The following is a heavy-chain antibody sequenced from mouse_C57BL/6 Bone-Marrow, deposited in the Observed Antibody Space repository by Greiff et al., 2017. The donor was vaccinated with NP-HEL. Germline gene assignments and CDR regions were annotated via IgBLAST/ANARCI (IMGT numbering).Heavy chain of an antibody. CDR1: GFTFCSYG. CDR3: TREGDSNYVPWFAY. V-gene: IGHV5-9-1*02. D-gene: IGHD2-5*01. Sequence: EVQLQQSGPELVKPGGSLKISCEASGFTFCSYGMNWVRQTPGQRLEWIAHICRAGGNIYYADTVKGRFAISSDNARNTLDLQMSRLTSEDTAMYYCTREGDSNYVPWFAYWCRGTLVTVSA. J-gene: IGHJ3*01. CDR2: ICRAGGNI.